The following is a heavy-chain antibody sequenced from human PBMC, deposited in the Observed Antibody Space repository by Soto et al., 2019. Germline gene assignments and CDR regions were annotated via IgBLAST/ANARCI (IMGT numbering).Heavy chain of an antibody. Sequence: QMQLVQSGPEVKKPGTSVKVSCKASGSTFTSSAMKRVRQARGQRLAWLGWIVVGGGNTNYAQKFQERVTITRDMSTSTAYMELSSLRSEDRAVYYCAAEEGVGDDAFDIWGQGTMVTVSS. J-gene: IGHJ3*02. CDR1: GSTFTSSA. CDR3: AAEEGVGDDAFDI. V-gene: IGHV1-58*02. CDR2: IVVGGGNT. D-gene: IGHD3-3*01.